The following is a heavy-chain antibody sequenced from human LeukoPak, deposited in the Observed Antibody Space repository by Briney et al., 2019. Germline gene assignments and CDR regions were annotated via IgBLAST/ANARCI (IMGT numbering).Heavy chain of an antibody. CDR3: ARALGYYDSSGYSPANYYYYYMDV. J-gene: IGHJ6*03. D-gene: IGHD3-22*01. CDR1: GGSINNYY. V-gene: IGHV4-4*07. Sequence: SETLSLTCTVSGGSINNYYLSWIRQPAGKGLEWIGRIYTSGSTNYNPSLKSRVTMSVDTSKNQFSLKLSSVTAADTAVYYCARALGYYDSSGYSPANYYYYYMDVWGKGTTVTVSS. CDR2: IYTSGST.